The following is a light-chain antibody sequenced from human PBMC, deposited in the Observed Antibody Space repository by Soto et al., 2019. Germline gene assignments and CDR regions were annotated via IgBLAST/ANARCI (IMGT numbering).Light chain of an antibody. Sequence: DIQMTQSPSSLSASVGDRVTITCRASQGISNYLAWYQQKPGKVPKLLIYAASTLQSGVPSRFSGSGSGTEFTLTISSLQSEDFAVYYCQEYNKWPPYTFGQGTKLEIK. CDR1: QGISNY. CDR2: AAS. J-gene: IGKJ2*01. V-gene: IGKV1-27*01. CDR3: QEYNKWPPYT.